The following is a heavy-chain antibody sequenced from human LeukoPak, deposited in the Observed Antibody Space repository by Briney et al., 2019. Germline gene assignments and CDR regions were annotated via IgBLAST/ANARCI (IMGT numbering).Heavy chain of an antibody. D-gene: IGHD1-26*01. Sequence: GGSLRLSCAASGFTFSSYAMHWVRQAPGKGLEWVAVISYDGSNKYYADSVKGRFTVSRDNSKNTLYLQMSSLRVEDTALYYCAKQEGALIENWCFDHWGLGTLVTVSS. CDR3: AKQEGALIENWCFDH. CDR2: ISYDGSNK. J-gene: IGHJ4*02. V-gene: IGHV3-30*04. CDR1: GFTFSSYA.